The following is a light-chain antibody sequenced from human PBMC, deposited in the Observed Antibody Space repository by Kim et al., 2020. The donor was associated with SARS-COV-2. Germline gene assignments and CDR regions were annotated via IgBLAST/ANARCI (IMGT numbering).Light chain of an antibody. V-gene: IGLV3-1*01. CDR1: NLQFKY. CDR2: RDN. Sequence: SYELTQTPSVSVSPGETATISCTGDNLQFKYVCWYQRTAGHSPVLVLYRDNKRPSGIPERFSGSNSGNTATLTISGTQAMDEADYYCQVWDNSLGVFGAGTQLTVL. J-gene: IGLJ2*01. CDR3: QVWDNSLGV.